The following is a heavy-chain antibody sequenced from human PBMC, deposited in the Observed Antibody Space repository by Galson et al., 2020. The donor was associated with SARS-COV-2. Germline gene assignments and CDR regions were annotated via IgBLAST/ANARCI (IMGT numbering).Heavy chain of an antibody. Sequence: SETLSLTCTVSGDSISNNYWNWIRQPAEKGLEWIGRMYNSGSTNYNTSLRRRVTMSLDTSKNQFSLKLNSVTAAATGVYYCARDENYGLFDGWGQGTLVTVSP. CDR1: GDSISNNY. V-gene: IGHV4-4*07. D-gene: IGHD1-7*01. CDR2: MYNSGST. CDR3: ARDENYGLFDG. J-gene: IGHJ4*02.